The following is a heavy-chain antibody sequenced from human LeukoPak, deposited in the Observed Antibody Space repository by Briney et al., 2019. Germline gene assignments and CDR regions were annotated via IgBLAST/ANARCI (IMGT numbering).Heavy chain of an antibody. V-gene: IGHV4-38-2*02. CDR2: VNHSGST. D-gene: IGHD2-15*01. Sequence: PSETLSLTCTVSGYSISNGYYWGWIRQPPGKGLEWIGSVNHSGSTNYNPSLKSRVTISVDTSKNQFSLKLSSVTAADTAVYYCARGLVVYYFDYWGQGTLVTVSS. CDR3: ARGLVVYYFDY. J-gene: IGHJ4*02. CDR1: GYSISNGYY.